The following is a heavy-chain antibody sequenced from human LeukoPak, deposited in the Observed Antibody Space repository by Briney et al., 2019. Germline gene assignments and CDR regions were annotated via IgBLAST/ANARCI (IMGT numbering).Heavy chain of an antibody. CDR1: GGTFSSYA. CDR3: ARGPSTGTTYWDRLAHYFDY. J-gene: IGHJ4*02. D-gene: IGHD1-1*01. V-gene: IGHV1-69*13. Sequence: SVKVSCKASGGTFSSYAISWVRQAPGQGLEWMGGIIPIFGTANYAQKFQGRVTITADESTSTAYMELSSLRSEDTAVYYCARGPSTGTTYWDRLAHYFDYWGQGTLVTVSS. CDR2: IIPIFGTA.